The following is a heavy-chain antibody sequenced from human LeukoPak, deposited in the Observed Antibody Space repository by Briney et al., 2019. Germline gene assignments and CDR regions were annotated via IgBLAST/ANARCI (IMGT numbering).Heavy chain of an antibody. CDR3: ASWVTAARGDFDY. Sequence: ASVKVSCKASGYTFTGYYLHWVRQAPGQGLEWMGRINPNSGDTNYAQKFQGTVTMTRDTSISIAYMELSRLRSDDTAVYYCASWVTAARGDFDYWGQGTLVTVSS. J-gene: IGHJ4*02. V-gene: IGHV1-2*06. D-gene: IGHD2-21*02. CDR1: GYTFTGYY. CDR2: INPNSGDT.